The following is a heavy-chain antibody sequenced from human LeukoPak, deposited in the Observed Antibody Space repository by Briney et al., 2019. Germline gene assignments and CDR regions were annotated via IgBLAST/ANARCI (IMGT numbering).Heavy chain of an antibody. D-gene: IGHD2-21*01. J-gene: IGHJ4*02. CDR2: IYPGDSAT. CDR1: GYSFTSYW. Sequence: GESLKISCKGSGYSFTSYWIGWVRQMPGKGLEWMGIIYPGDSATRYSPSFQGQVTISAAKSISTAYLQWSSLKASDTAMYYCARQPGAYCGGDCYRDYWGQGTLVTVSS. CDR3: ARQPGAYCGGDCYRDY. V-gene: IGHV5-51*01.